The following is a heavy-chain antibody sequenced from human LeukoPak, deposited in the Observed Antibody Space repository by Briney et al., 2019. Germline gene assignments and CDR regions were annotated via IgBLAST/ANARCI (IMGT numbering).Heavy chain of an antibody. D-gene: IGHD3-10*01. CDR3: ARDLGPLTYNDI. CDR1: GFTFSSYG. J-gene: IGHJ3*02. V-gene: IGHV3-30*03. CDR2: ISYDGSNK. Sequence: PGRSLRLSCAASGFTFSSYGMHWVRQAPGKGLEWVAVISYDGSNKYYADSVKGRFTISRDNAKNSLYLQMNSLRAEDTAVYYCARDLGPLTYNDIWGQGTMVTVSS.